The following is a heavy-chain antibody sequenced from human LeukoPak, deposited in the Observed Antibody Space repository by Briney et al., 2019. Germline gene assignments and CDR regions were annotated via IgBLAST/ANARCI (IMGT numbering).Heavy chain of an antibody. D-gene: IGHD3-3*01. CDR3: ARDSYPQLRFLEWLFPSY. Sequence: AGGSLRLSCAASGFTFSSYWMSWVRQAPGKGLEWVANIKQDGSEKYYVDSVKGRFTISRDNAKNSLYLQMNSLRAEDTAVYYCARDSYPQLRFLEWLFPSYWGQGTLVTVSS. CDR2: IKQDGSEK. CDR1: GFTFSSYW. J-gene: IGHJ4*02. V-gene: IGHV3-7*01.